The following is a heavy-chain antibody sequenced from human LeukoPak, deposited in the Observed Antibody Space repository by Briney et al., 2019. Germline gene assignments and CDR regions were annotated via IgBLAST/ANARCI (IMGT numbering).Heavy chain of an antibody. V-gene: IGHV3-7*01. D-gene: IGHD2-2*01. CDR2: IKQDGSEK. CDR1: GFTFSSYG. CDR3: ARDFRPAAMLNYYYYMDV. Sequence: PGRSLRLSCAASGFTFSSYGMHWVRQAPGKGLEWVAHIKQDGSEKYYVDSVKGRFTISRDNAKNSLYLQMNSLRAEDTAVYYCARDFRPAAMLNYYYYMDVWGKGTTVTVSS. J-gene: IGHJ6*03.